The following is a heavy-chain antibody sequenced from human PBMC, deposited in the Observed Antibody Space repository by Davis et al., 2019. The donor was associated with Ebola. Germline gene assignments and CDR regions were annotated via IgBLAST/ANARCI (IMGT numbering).Heavy chain of an antibody. CDR2: IYYNGRT. CDR1: GGSMSSGTYY. CDR3: ARLGGLFSSSSGALYFDL. D-gene: IGHD6-6*01. J-gene: IGHJ2*01. V-gene: IGHV4-39*07. Sequence: SETLSLTCSVSGGSMSSGTYYWGWVRQPPGKGLEWIGSIYYNGRTYYNSSLEGRVTISLDTSKNQFSLKLRSVTAADTAVYFCARLGGLFSSSSGALYFDLWGRGTLVSVSP.